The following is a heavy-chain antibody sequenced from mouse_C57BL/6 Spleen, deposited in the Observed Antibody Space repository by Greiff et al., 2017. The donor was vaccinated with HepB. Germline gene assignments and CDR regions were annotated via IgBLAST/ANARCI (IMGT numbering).Heavy chain of an antibody. Sequence: EVKLQQSGPELVKPGASVKISCKASGYTFTDYYMNWVKQSHGKSLEWIGDINPNNGGTSYNQKFKGKATLTVDKSSSTAYMELRSLTSEDSAVYYCARSYDYDVWYFDVWGTGTTVTVSS. V-gene: IGHV1-26*01. J-gene: IGHJ1*03. D-gene: IGHD2-4*01. CDR3: ARSYDYDVWYFDV. CDR2: INPNNGGT. CDR1: GYTFTDYY.